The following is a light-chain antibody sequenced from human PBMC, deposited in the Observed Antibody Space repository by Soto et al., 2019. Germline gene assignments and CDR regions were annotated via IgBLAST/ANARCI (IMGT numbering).Light chain of an antibody. V-gene: IGKV1-9*01. CDR2: ATY. CDR1: EDISSY. J-gene: IGKJ4*01. CDR3: QHLSPYPLLT. Sequence: QLTQSPSSLSASVGDRVTITCRASEDISSYLAWYQQKPGKAPTLLIYATYTLHSGVPSRFSGGGFGTDFTLTINSLQPEHFATYYCQHLSPYPLLTFGGGTKVQI.